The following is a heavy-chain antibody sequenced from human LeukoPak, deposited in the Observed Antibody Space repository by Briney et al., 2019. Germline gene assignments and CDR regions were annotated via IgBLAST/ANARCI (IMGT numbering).Heavy chain of an antibody. V-gene: IGHV3-21*01. D-gene: IGHD6-6*01. CDR3: ARDILLNLYSSSPVDY. Sequence: GGSLRLSCAASGFTFSSYSMNWVRQAPGKGLEWVSSISSSSSYIYYADSVKGRFTISRDNAKNSLYLQMNSLRAEDTAVYYCARDILLNLYSSSPVDYWGQGTLVTVSS. J-gene: IGHJ4*02. CDR2: ISSSSSYI. CDR1: GFTFSSYS.